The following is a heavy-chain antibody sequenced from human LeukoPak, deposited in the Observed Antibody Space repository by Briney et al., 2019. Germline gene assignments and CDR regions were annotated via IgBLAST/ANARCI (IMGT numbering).Heavy chain of an antibody. D-gene: IGHD3-3*01. CDR2: IPYSGST. CDR1: GGSISDYY. CDR3: ARYDFWTGSSSVGAMDV. V-gene: IGHV4-59*01. J-gene: IGHJ6*02. Sequence: SGTLSLTCTVSGGSISDYYWNWIRQPPGKGLEWIGNIPYSGSTNYNPSLKSRVTISVDTSKNQFSLKLSSVTAADTAVYFCARYDFWTGSSSVGAMDVWGQGTTVTVSS.